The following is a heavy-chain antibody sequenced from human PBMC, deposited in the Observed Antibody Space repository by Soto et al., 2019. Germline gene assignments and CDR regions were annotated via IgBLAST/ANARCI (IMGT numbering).Heavy chain of an antibody. CDR2: IYYSGST. D-gene: IGHD4-17*01. Sequence: QVQLQESGPGLVKPSQTLSLTCTVSGGSISSGGYYWSWLRQHQGKGLEWIGYIYYSGSTYYNPFLKSRVTISVDTSKNQYSLKLSSVTAADTAVYYCAINGEYGDYKPYGMDVWGLGTTVTVSS. V-gene: IGHV4-31*03. CDR1: GGSISSGGYY. J-gene: IGHJ6*02. CDR3: AINGEYGDYKPYGMDV.